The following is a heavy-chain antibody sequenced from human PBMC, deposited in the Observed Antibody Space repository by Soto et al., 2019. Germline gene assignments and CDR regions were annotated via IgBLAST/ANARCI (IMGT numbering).Heavy chain of an antibody. Sequence: QVQLQESGPGLVKPSETLSLTCTVSGGSISSYYWSWTRQPPGKGLEWIGYIYYSGSTNYNPSLKSRVTISVDTSKNQFSLKLSSVTAADTAVYYCARYSYGKMGDYWGQGTLVTVSS. CDR3: ARYSYGKMGDY. CDR1: GGSISSYY. V-gene: IGHV4-59*01. CDR2: IYYSGST. J-gene: IGHJ4*02. D-gene: IGHD5-18*01.